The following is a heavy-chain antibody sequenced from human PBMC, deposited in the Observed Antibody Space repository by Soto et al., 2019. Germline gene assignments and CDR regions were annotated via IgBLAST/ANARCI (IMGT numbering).Heavy chain of an antibody. Sequence: QVQLVESRGGVVQPGKSLRLSCAASGFTFSSYALHWVRQAPGKGLEWVAVMSYDGSNEYADSVKGRFTISRDNFKNTLYLQMSSLRTDDTAVYYCARDPTSPEYRYSGRFRDNTFDSWGQGTLVTVSS. J-gene: IGHJ5*01. CDR1: GFTFSSYA. CDR3: ARDPTSPEYRYSGRFRDNTFDS. CDR2: MSYDGSNE. D-gene: IGHD1-26*01. V-gene: IGHV3-30-3*01.